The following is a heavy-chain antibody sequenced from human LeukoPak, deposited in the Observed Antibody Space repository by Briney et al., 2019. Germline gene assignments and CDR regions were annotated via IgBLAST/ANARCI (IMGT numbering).Heavy chain of an antibody. CDR2: IYYSGST. D-gene: IGHD5-12*01. Sequence: PSETLSLTRTVSGGSISSYYWSWIRQPPGKGLEWIGYIYYSGSTNYNPSLKSRVTIPVDTSKNQFSLKLSSVTAADTAVYYCARDQRMVATNYYYGMDVWGQGTTVTVSS. J-gene: IGHJ6*02. CDR3: ARDQRMVATNYYYGMDV. V-gene: IGHV4-59*01. CDR1: GGSISSYY.